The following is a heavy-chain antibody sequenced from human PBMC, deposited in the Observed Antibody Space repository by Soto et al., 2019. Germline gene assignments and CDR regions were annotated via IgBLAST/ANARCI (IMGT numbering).Heavy chain of an antibody. CDR1: GFTLSFNY. J-gene: IGHJ6*02. CDR3: AKTMIIGARGV. D-gene: IGHD3-22*01. V-gene: IGHV3-66*01. CDR2: INTNGDT. Sequence: PGGSLRLSCAASGFTLSFNYMTWVRQAPGKGLEWVSLINTNGDTYYADSVKGRFTMSRDNSKNTLFPQMNSLRAEDTAVYYCAKTMIIGARGVWGQGTTVTVSS.